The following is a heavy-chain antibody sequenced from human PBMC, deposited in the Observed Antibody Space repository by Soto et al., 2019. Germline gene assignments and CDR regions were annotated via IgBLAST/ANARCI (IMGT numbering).Heavy chain of an antibody. D-gene: IGHD1-26*01. J-gene: IGHJ6*02. CDR2: ISNSGAST. CDR3: AKDVVVGATTGLGDYYYYYGMDV. CDR1: RITFSSFA. Sequence: PGGSLRLSCDASRITFSSFAMSWVRQAPGKGLEWVSAISNSGASTYSADSVKGRFTISRDNSKNTLYLQMNSLRAEDTAVYYCAKDVVVGATTGLGDYYYYYGMDVWGQGTTVTVSS. V-gene: IGHV3-23*01.